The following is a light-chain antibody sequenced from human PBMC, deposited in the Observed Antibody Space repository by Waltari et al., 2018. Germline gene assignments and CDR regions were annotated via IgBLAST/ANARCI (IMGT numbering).Light chain of an antibody. CDR3: GQGKRWPLS. CDR1: QSLVHSNRITY. CDR2: SVS. J-gene: IGKJ4*01. V-gene: IGKV2-30*02. Sequence: DVVMTQSPLPLSIRPGQSASISCRDSQSLVHSNRITYVSWYHQRPGKPPRLLMYSVSNLDSGVPDRFSGSGAGTDFTLKISRVEAEDVGIYYCGQGKRWPLSFGGGTKVEIE.